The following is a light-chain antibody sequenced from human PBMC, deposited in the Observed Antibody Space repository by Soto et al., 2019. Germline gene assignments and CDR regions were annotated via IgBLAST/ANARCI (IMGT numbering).Light chain of an antibody. Sequence: QSVLTQPPSVSGAPGQRVTISCTGSSSNIGAGYDVHWYQQLPGTAPKLLIHGNSNRPSGVPDRFSGSKSGTSASLAITGLQAEDEADYYCQSYDSSLSGWAFGGGTQLTVL. CDR1: SSNIGAGYD. CDR2: GNS. CDR3: QSYDSSLSGWA. J-gene: IGLJ2*01. V-gene: IGLV1-40*01.